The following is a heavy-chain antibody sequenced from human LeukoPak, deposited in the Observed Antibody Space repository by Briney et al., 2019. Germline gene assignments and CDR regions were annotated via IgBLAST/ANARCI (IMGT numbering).Heavy chain of an antibody. Sequence: PSETLSLTCTVSGGSMKNYYWIWIRQSPGKGLEWIGYIYYSGSTNYNPSLKSRVTISVDTSKNQFSLKLSSVPAADTAVYYRARAGYCSSTSCQWVPLVWGQGTTVTVSS. V-gene: IGHV4-59*01. CDR2: IYYSGST. D-gene: IGHD2-2*03. CDR3: ARAGYCSSTSCQWVPLV. J-gene: IGHJ6*02. CDR1: GGSMKNYY.